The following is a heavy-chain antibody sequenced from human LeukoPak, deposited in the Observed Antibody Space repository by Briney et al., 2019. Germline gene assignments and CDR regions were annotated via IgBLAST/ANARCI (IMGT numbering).Heavy chain of an antibody. CDR1: GYTFTDSY. J-gene: IGHJ4*02. V-gene: IGHV1-2*02. CDR3: TREGRVGVPFDY. D-gene: IGHD2-15*01. CDR2: INPNAGDT. Sequence: PRASVKVSCKISGYTFTDSYMHWVRQAPGQGLEWIGWINPNAGDTTYAQGFHGRVTMTRDTSISTVYMELNSLKLDDTAVYYCTREGRVGVPFDYWGQGTLVTVSS.